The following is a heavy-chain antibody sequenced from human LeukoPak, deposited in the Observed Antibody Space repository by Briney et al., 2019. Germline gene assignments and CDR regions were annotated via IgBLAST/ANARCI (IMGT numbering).Heavy chain of an antibody. V-gene: IGHV3-48*03. J-gene: IGHJ4*02. CDR1: GFTFSSYE. D-gene: IGHD1-26*01. CDR2: ISSSGSTI. CDR3: ARDVGWERLYYFDN. Sequence: GGSLRLSCAASGFTFSSYEMNWVRQAPGKGLEWVSYISSSGSTIYYADSVKGRFTISRDNAKNSLYLQMNSLRAEDTAVYYCARDVGWERLYYFDNWGQGTLVTVSS.